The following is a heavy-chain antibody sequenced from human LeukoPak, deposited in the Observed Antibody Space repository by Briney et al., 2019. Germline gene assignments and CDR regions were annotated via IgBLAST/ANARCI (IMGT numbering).Heavy chain of an antibody. CDR3: ARAYGSGSYPYYGMDV. D-gene: IGHD3-10*01. Sequence: GGSLRLSCAASGFTFSSYDMHWVRQATGKGLEWVSAIGTAGDTYYPGSVKGRFTISRENAKNSLYLQMSSLRAGDTAVYYCARAYGSGSYPYYGMDVWGQGTTVTVSS. V-gene: IGHV3-13*01. CDR2: IGTAGDT. J-gene: IGHJ6*02. CDR1: GFTFSSYD.